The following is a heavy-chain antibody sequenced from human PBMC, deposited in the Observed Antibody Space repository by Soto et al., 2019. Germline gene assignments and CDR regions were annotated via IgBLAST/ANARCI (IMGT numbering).Heavy chain of an antibody. CDR1: GGTFSSYA. J-gene: IGHJ6*02. CDR2: IIPIFGTA. Sequence: SVKVSCKASGGTFSSYAISWVRQAPGQGLEWMGGIIPIFGTANYAQKFQGRVTITADESTSTAYMELSSLRSEGAAVYYCAGCYGSGSYSHYYYYGMDVWGQGTTVTVSS. D-gene: IGHD3-10*01. V-gene: IGHV1-69*13. CDR3: AGCYGSGSYSHYYYYGMDV.